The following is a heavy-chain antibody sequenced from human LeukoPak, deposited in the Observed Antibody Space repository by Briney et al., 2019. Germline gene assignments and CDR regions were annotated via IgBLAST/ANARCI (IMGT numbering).Heavy chain of an antibody. CDR2: ISAYNGNT. Sequence: GASVKVSCKASGYTFTSYGISWVRQAPGQGLEWMGRISAYNGNTNYAQKFQGRVTMTTDTSTNTAYMELRSLRSDDTAVYYCARGNTIFGVVNLSWGDWFDPWGQGTLVTVSS. J-gene: IGHJ5*02. D-gene: IGHD3-3*01. CDR3: ARGNTIFGVVNLSWGDWFDP. V-gene: IGHV1-18*01. CDR1: GYTFTSYG.